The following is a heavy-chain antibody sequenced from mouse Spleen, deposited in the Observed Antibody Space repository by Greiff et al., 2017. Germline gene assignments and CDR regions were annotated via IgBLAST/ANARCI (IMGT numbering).Heavy chain of an antibody. CDR1: GFSLTSYG. Sequence: VKLVETGPGLVAPSQSLSITCTVSGFSLTSYGVHWVRQPPGKGLEWLVVIWSDGSTNYNSALKSRLSISKDNSKSQVFLKMNSLQTDDTAMYYCARQMDYFSSWFAYWGQGTLVTVSA. J-gene: IGHJ3*01. CDR2: IWSDGST. D-gene: IGHD1-1*01. CDR3: ARQMDYFSSWFAY. V-gene: IGHV2-6-1*01.